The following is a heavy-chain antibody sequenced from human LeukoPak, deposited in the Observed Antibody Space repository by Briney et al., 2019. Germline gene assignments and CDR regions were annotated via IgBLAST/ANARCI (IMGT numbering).Heavy chain of an antibody. J-gene: IGHJ4*02. V-gene: IGHV3-48*03. CDR3: ARAYYDSALYYFDY. CDR1: GFTFSSYE. Sequence: GGSLRLSCAASGFTFSSYEMNWVRQAPGKGLEWVSYISSSGSVIYYADSVKGRFTISRDNAKNSLYLQMNSLRAEDTAVYYCARAYYDSALYYFDYWGQGTLVTVSS. D-gene: IGHD3-22*01. CDR2: ISSSGSVI.